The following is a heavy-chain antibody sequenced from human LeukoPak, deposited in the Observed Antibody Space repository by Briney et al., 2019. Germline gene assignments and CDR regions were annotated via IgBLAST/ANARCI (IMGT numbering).Heavy chain of an antibody. J-gene: IGHJ4*02. D-gene: IGHD3-3*01. Sequence: PGGSLRLSCAASGFTFSSYSMNWVRQAPGKGLEWVSSISSSSSYIYYADSVKGRFTISRDNAKNSLYLQMNSLRAEDTAVYYCARGLASGYPPVPFDSWGQGTLVTVSS. V-gene: IGHV3-21*01. CDR1: GFTFSSYS. CDR2: ISSSSSYI. CDR3: ARGLASGYPPVPFDS.